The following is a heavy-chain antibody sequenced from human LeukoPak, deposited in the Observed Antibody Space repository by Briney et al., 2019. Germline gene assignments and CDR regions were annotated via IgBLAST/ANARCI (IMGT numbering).Heavy chain of an antibody. V-gene: IGHV3-23*01. Sequence: PGGSLRLSCAASEFTFSNYAMSWVRQAPGKGLEWVSTISGSTVNTYYADSVKGRFTISRDNSKNTLYLQMNSLRAEDTAVYYCARKHETSAFLLAFWGQGTLVTVSS. CDR3: ARKHETSAFLLAF. J-gene: IGHJ4*02. D-gene: IGHD3-22*01. CDR2: ISGSTVNT. CDR1: EFTFSNYA.